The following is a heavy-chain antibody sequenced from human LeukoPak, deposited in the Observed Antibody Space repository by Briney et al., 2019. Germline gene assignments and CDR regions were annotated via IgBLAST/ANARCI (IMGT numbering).Heavy chain of an antibody. V-gene: IGHV3-23*01. D-gene: IGHD3-3*01. J-gene: IGHJ4*02. Sequence: GGSLRLSCAASGFTFSSNGMNWVRQAPGKGLEWVSYISATGGTIYYADSVKGRFTISRDNTKNTLSLQMNSLRAEDTAIYHCAKGFWSGYYTPNDFWGQRTLVTVSS. CDR3: AKGFWSGYYTPNDF. CDR1: GFTFSSNG. CDR2: ISATGGTI.